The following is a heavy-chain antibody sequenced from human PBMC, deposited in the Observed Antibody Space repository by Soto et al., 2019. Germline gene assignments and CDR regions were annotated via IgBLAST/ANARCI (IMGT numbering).Heavy chain of an antibody. D-gene: IGHD3-3*01. CDR2: INHSGST. CDR3: ASRFWNKNDCWSGYHYYGMDV. J-gene: IGHJ6*01. Sequence: SETLSLTCAVYGGSFSGYYWSWIRQPPGKGLEWIGEINHSGSTNYNPSLKSRVTRSVDTSKNQFSLKLGSVAAADTAVYYYASRFWNKNDCWSGYHYYGMDVWGEGTTVTVSS. CDR1: GGSFSGYY. V-gene: IGHV4-34*01.